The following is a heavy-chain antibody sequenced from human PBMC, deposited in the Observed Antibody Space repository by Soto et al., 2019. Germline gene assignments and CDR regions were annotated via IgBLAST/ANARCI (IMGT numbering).Heavy chain of an antibody. CDR2: IIAYNGNT. J-gene: IGHJ4*02. CDR3: ARTGFSGSGSRPYYFDS. CDR1: GYTFTNYA. D-gene: IGHD3-10*01. V-gene: IGHV1-18*01. Sequence: QVQLVQSGAEVKKPGASVKVSCKASGYTFTNYAIAWVRQAPGQGLEWMGWIIAYNGNTNYAQKLQGRVTMTTDTPTSTVDMEMRSLRSADTAVYYCARTGFSGSGSRPYYFDSWGQGTLVTVSS.